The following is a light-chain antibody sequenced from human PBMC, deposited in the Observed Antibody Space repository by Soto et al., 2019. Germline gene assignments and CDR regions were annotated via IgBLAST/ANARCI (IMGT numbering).Light chain of an antibody. Sequence: QSALTQPASVSGSPGQSITISCTGTSSDVGGYNYVSWYHQHPGKAPKLMIYXXXXXXXXXXXXXXXSKSGNTASLTISGXXXXDXXXXXCSSYTSSSTPYVFGTGTKLTVL. CDR3: SSYTSSSTPYV. CDR1: SSDVGGYNY. CDR2: XXX. J-gene: IGLJ1*01. V-gene: IGLV2-14*01.